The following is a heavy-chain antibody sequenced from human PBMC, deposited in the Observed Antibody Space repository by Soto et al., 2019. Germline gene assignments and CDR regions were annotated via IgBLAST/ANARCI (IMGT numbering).Heavy chain of an antibody. Sequence: EVQLLESGGGLVQPGGSLRLSCAASGFTFSTYAMSWVRQAPGKGLEWVSAISGSGGSTYYADSVKGRFTISRDNSKNTLYLQVNSLRAEDTDVYYCAKVYYNFWSGYWGQGALVTVSS. CDR1: GFTFSTYA. D-gene: IGHD3-3*01. CDR3: AKVYYNFWSGY. CDR2: ISGSGGST. V-gene: IGHV3-23*01. J-gene: IGHJ4*02.